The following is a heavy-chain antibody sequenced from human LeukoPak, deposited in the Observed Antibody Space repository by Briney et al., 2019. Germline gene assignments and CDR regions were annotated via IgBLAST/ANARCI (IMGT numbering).Heavy chain of an antibody. CDR1: GFTFSSYA. J-gene: IGHJ4*02. Sequence: GGSLRLSCAASGFTFSSYAMHWVRQAPGKGLEWVAVISYDGSNKYYADPVKGRFTISRDNSKNTLYLQMNSLRAEDTAVYYCARDEGSSSTFDYWGQGTLVTVSS. V-gene: IGHV3-30*01. D-gene: IGHD6-13*01. CDR2: ISYDGSNK. CDR3: ARDEGSSSTFDY.